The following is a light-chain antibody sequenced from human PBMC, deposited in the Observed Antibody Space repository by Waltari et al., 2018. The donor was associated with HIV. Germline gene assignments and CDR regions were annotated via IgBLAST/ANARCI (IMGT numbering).Light chain of an antibody. Sequence: SYELTQQPSVSVSPGQTARITCHGDTLPKKYANWYQQKSGQAPVLVIYEDIKRPPGIPERFSGSSSGTMAILTISGAQVEDEADYYCYSTESNGNHRVFGGGTKLTVL. CDR1: TLPKKY. CDR3: YSTESNGNHRV. CDR2: EDI. V-gene: IGLV3-10*01. J-gene: IGLJ3*02.